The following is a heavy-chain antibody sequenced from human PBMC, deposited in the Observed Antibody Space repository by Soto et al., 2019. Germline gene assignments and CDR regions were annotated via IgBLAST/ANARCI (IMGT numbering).Heavy chain of an antibody. CDR1: GLTFSSYA. Sequence: PGGSLRLSCTASGLTFSSYAMSWVRQAPGKGLEWVSAISGSGGSTYYADSVKGRFTISRDNSKNTLYLQMNSLRAEDTAVYYCAKDTGRYCSSTSCYGQFDFWGQGTLVPVSS. D-gene: IGHD2-2*01. CDR2: ISGSGGST. CDR3: AKDTGRYCSSTSCYGQFDF. V-gene: IGHV3-23*01. J-gene: IGHJ4*02.